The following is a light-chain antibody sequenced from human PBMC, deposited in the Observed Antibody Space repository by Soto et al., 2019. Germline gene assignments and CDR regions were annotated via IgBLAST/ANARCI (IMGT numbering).Light chain of an antibody. CDR1: QSVSSY. V-gene: IGKV3-11*01. Sequence: EIVLTQSPATLSLSPGERATHSCRASQSVSSYLAWYQQKPGQAPRLLIYDASNRATGIPARFSGSGSGTDFTLTISSLEPEDFAVYYCQQRSNWPPGFSFGGGTKVEIK. CDR2: DAS. J-gene: IGKJ4*01. CDR3: QQRSNWPPGFS.